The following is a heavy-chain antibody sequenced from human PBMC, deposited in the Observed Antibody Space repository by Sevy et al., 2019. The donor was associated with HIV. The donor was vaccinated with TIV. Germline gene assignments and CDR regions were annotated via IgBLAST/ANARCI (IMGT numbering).Heavy chain of an antibody. CDR2: IYPGDSDT. D-gene: IGHD2-2*01. Sequence: GESLKISCKGSGYSFTSYWIGWVRQMPGKGLEWMGIIYPGDSDTRYSPSFQGQVTISADKSISTAYLQWSSLEASDTAMYYCARNEKGYCSSTSCYPRYYYGMDVWGQGTTVTVSS. CDR3: ARNEKGYCSSTSCYPRYYYGMDV. V-gene: IGHV5-51*01. CDR1: GYSFTSYW. J-gene: IGHJ6*02.